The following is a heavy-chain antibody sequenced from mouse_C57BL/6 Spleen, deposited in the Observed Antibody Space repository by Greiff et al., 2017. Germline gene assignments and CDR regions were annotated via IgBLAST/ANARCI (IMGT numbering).Heavy chain of an antibody. CDR2: INPSTGGT. CDR1: GYSFTGYY. D-gene: IGHD1-1*01. Sequence: EVQLQQSGPELVKPGASVKISCKASGYSFTGYYMNWVKQSPEKSLEWIGEINPSTGGTTYNQKFKGKATLTVDKSSSTAYMQLKSLTSEDSAVYYCARSSGSSIYYAMDYWGQGTSVTVSS. J-gene: IGHJ4*01. CDR3: ARSSGSSIYYAMDY. V-gene: IGHV1-42*01.